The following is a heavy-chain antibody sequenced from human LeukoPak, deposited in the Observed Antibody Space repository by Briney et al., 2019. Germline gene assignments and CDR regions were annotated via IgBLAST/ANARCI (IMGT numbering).Heavy chain of an antibody. CDR2: IIPIFGTA. D-gene: IGHD5-12*01. Sequence: SSVTVSCKASGGTFSSYAISWVRQAPGQELDWMGVIIPIFGTANYAQKFQGRVTITTDESTSTAYMELSSLRSEDTAVYYCARAPEGATITEDYYFDYWGQGTLVTVSS. J-gene: IGHJ4*02. CDR1: GGTFSSYA. CDR3: ARAPEGATITEDYYFDY. V-gene: IGHV1-69*05.